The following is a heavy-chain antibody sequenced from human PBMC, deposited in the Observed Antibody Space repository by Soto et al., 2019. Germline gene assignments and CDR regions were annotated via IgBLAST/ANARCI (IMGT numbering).Heavy chain of an antibody. J-gene: IGHJ4*02. V-gene: IGHV3-23*01. CDR1: GFTFNNYA. Sequence: GGSLRLSCAASGFTFNNYAMTWFRQAPGKGLEWVSAISGGGDTTSYADSVKGRFTVSRDGSKNTLYLQMSSLRAEDTALYYCAKGRGGSGSLTPRVDFWGQGTVVTVSS. CDR3: AKGRGGSGSLTPRVDF. CDR2: ISGGGDTT. D-gene: IGHD3-10*01.